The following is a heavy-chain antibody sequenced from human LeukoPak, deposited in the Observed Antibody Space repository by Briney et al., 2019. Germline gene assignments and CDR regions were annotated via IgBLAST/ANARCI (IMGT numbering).Heavy chain of an antibody. CDR1: GFTFSSYA. CDR3: AKRESGSYYKCFDP. CDR2: ISGSGGST. D-gene: IGHD1-26*01. Sequence: PGGSLRLSCAASGFTFSSYAMSWVHQAPGKGLEWVSAISGSGGSTYYADSVKGRFTISRDNSKNTLYLQMNSLRAEDTAVYYCAKRESGSYYKCFDPWGQGTLVTVSS. J-gene: IGHJ5*02. V-gene: IGHV3-23*01.